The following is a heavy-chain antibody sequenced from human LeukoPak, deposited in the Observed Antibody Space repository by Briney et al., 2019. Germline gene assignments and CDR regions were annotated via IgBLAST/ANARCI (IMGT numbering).Heavy chain of an antibody. CDR3: ARRMDCSSTSCYGTYYYGMDV. V-gene: IGHV1-46*01. CDR2: INPSGGST. Sequence: ASVKVSCKASGYTFTSYYMHWVRQAPGQGLEWMGIINPSGGSTSYAQKFQGRVTMTRDTSTSTVYMELSSLRSEDTAVYYCARRMDCSSTSCYGTYYYGMDVWGQGITVTVSS. D-gene: IGHD2-2*01. J-gene: IGHJ6*02. CDR1: GYTFTSYY.